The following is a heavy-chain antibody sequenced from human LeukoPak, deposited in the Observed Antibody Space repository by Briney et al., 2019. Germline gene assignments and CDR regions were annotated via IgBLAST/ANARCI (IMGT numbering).Heavy chain of an antibody. V-gene: IGHV5-10-1*01. CDR3: ARRYDILMVYIAS. CDR1: GYSFTSYW. Sequence: LGESLKISCKGSGYSFTSYWISWVRQMPGKGLEWMGRIDPSDSYTNYSPSFQGHVTISADKSISTAYLQWSSLKASDTAMYYCARRYDILMVYIASWGQGPLVTASS. J-gene: IGHJ4*02. CDR2: IDPSDSYT. D-gene: IGHD3-9*01.